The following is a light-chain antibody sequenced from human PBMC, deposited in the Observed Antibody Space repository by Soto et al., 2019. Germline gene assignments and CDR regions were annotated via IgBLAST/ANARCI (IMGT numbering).Light chain of an antibody. V-gene: IGLV2-14*01. Sequence: QSALTQPASVSGSPGQSITISCTGSSSDAGGYDYVSWYQQHPGKAHKLMIYEVSNQPSGVSNRFSGSKSGNTASLTISGLQAEDEADYYCSSYTRSYTRGFGTGTKVTVL. CDR3: SSYTRSYTRG. J-gene: IGLJ1*01. CDR1: SSDAGGYDY. CDR2: EVS.